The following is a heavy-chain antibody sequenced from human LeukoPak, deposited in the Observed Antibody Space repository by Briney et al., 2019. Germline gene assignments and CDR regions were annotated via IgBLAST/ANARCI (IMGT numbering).Heavy chain of an antibody. D-gene: IGHD2-15*01. Sequence: QTGGSLRLSCAASGFTFSSYSMNWVRQAPGKGLEWVSCINGDGSSTKYADSVKGRFTISRDNAKNTLYLQVNGLRAEDTAVYYCAQGGSPGALDYWGRGTLVTVSS. CDR2: INGDGSST. CDR3: AQGGSPGALDY. CDR1: GFTFSSYS. V-gene: IGHV3-74*01. J-gene: IGHJ4*02.